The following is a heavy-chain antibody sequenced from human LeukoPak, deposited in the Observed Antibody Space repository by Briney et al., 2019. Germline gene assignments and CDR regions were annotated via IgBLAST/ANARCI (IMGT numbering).Heavy chain of an antibody. CDR3: ARDSSSFFYFDY. Sequence: SVKVSCKASGGTFSSYAISWVRQAPGQGLEWMGGIIPIFGTANYAQKFQDRVTITADESTSTAYMELSSLRSEDTAVYYCARDSSSFFYFDYWGQGTLVTVSS. CDR1: GGTFSSYA. D-gene: IGHD6-6*01. V-gene: IGHV1-69*13. CDR2: IIPIFGTA. J-gene: IGHJ4*02.